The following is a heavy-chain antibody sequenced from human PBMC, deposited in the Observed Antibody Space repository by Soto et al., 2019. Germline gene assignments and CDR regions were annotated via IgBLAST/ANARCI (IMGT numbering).Heavy chain of an antibody. V-gene: IGHV3-23*05. CDR1: GFTFSAYA. D-gene: IGHD3-22*01. CDR3: AKASGDYYDSSGYLDFDY. Sequence: GGSLRLSCAASGFTFSAYAMSWVRQAPGKGLQWVSGVGGSDTDKHYADSVRGRFTVSRDNSKNTLYLQMNSLRAEDTAVYYCAKASGDYYDSSGYLDFDYWGQGTLVTVSS. J-gene: IGHJ4*02. CDR2: VGGSDTDK.